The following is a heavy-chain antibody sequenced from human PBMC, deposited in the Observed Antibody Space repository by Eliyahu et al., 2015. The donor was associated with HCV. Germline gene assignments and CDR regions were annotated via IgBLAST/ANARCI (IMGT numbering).Heavy chain of an antibody. D-gene: IGHD2-2*02. CDR2: IDIYGSSK. Sequence: EVQLVESGGGLVQPGGSLRLSCAASGFTFSTYWMHWVRQAPGKGLVWVSRIDIYGSSKTYADSVKGRFTISRDNAKNTLYLQMNSLTADDTAVYYCARDHCSSTSCYISGMDVWGQGTTVTVSS. CDR1: GFTFSTYW. J-gene: IGHJ6*02. CDR3: ARDHCSSTSCYISGMDV. V-gene: IGHV3-74*01.